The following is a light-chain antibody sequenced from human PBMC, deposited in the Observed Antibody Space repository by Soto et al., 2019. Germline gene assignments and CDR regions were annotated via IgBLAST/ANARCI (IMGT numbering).Light chain of an antibody. CDR2: HAS. Sequence: IQLTQSPTTLPASVGDRVTLTCRASESISNWLAWYQQRPGTAPKLLIYHASILETAVPSRFSGNGSGTEFTLTISSLQPGDFATYYCQQYRTYSFGQGTQVDIK. CDR3: QQYRTYS. J-gene: IGKJ1*01. V-gene: IGKV1-5*01. CDR1: ESISNW.